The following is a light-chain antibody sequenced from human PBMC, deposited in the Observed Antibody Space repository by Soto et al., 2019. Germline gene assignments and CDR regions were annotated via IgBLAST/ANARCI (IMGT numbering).Light chain of an antibody. J-gene: IGLJ1*01. Sequence: QSVLTQPPSVSGAPGQRVTISCTGSSSNIGSHYDVHWYQQLPGAAPRLLIYGNFKRPSGVPDRFSGSKSDTSASLAITGLQAEDEADYYSQSYDSSLSGYVFGTGTKLTVL. CDR2: GNF. CDR1: SSNIGSHYD. CDR3: QSYDSSLSGYV. V-gene: IGLV1-40*01.